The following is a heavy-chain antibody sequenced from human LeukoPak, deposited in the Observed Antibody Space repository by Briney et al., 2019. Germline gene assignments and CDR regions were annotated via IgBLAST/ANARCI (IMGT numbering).Heavy chain of an antibody. Sequence: SSETLSLTCTVSGGSISSGNYYWSWIRQPAGKGLEWIGRFHTSGSTNYNPSLKSRVSISVDTSKNQFSLKLSSVTAADTAVYYCARSCRILDIVATIRARLGGNGFDIWGQGTMVTVSS. CDR3: ARSCRILDIVATIRARLGGNGFDI. V-gene: IGHV4-61*02. CDR2: FHTSGST. CDR1: GGSISSGNYY. J-gene: IGHJ3*02. D-gene: IGHD5-12*01.